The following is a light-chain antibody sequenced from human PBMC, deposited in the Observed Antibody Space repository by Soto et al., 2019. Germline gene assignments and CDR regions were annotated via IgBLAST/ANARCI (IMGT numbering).Light chain of an antibody. J-gene: IGKJ1*01. CDR1: QSVSSSY. V-gene: IGKV3D-7*01. CDR3: QQYYTSART. CDR2: DAS. Sequence: KQSPGTLSLSPGQRATLSCRASQSVSSSYLAWYQQKPGQAPRLLISDASTRATGVPARFSGSGSGTDFTLTISSLEAEDVEVYYCQQYYTSARTFGQGTKVDIK.